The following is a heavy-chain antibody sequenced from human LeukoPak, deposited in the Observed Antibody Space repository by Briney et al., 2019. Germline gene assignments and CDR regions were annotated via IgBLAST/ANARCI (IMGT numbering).Heavy chain of an antibody. J-gene: IGHJ4*02. CDR1: GFTFSSYG. V-gene: IGHV3-30*18. Sequence: GGSLRLSCAASGFTFSSYGMHWVRQAPGKGLEWVAVISYDGSNKYYADSVKGRFTISRDNSKNTLYLQMNSLRAEDTAVYYCAKEVRTTGYFDYWGQGTLVTVSS. CDR3: AKEVRTTGYFDY. D-gene: IGHD1-14*01. CDR2: ISYDGSNK.